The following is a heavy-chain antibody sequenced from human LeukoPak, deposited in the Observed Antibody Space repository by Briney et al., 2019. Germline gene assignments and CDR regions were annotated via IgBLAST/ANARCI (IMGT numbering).Heavy chain of an antibody. J-gene: IGHJ2*01. CDR1: GGSISSSNW. CDR3: ARDGIQKYYDFWSGYYTGGWYFDL. D-gene: IGHD3-3*01. CDR2: IYHSGST. V-gene: IGHV4-4*02. Sequence: SGTLSLTCAVSGGSISSSNWWSWVRQPPGKGLEWIGEIYHSGSTNYNPSLKSRVTISVDKSKNQFSLKLSSVTAADTAVYYCARDGIQKYYDFWSGYYTGGWYFDLWGRGTLVTVSS.